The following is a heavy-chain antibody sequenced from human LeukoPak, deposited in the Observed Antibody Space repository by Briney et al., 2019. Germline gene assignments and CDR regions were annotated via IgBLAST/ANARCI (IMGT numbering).Heavy chain of an antibody. CDR3: ARGGPNYDILTGAEYYYYYYMDV. Sequence: PGGSLRLSCAASGFTFSSYGMHWVRQAPGKGLEWVSSISSSSSYIYYADSVKGRFTISRDNAKNSLYLQMNSLRAEDTAVYYCARGGPNYDILTGAEYYYYYYMDVWGKGTTVTVSS. CDR1: GFTFSSYG. CDR2: ISSSSSYI. D-gene: IGHD3-9*01. V-gene: IGHV3-21*01. J-gene: IGHJ6*03.